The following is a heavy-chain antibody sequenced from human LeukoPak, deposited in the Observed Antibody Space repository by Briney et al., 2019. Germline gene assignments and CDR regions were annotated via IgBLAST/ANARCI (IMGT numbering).Heavy chain of an antibody. Sequence: SETLSLTCTVSGGSISSSSYYWGWIRQPPGKGLEWIGSIYYSGSTYYNPSLKSRVTISVDTSKNQFSRKLSSVTAADTAVYYCARDGYSYGDNFDYWGQGTLVTVSS. CDR2: IYYSGST. D-gene: IGHD5-18*01. J-gene: IGHJ4*02. CDR1: GGSISSSSYY. V-gene: IGHV4-39*02. CDR3: ARDGYSYGDNFDY.